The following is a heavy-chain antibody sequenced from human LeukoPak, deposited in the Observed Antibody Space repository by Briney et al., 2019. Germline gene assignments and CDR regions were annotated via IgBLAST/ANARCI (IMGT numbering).Heavy chain of an antibody. CDR3: AREKMATNGGAFDI. D-gene: IGHD5-24*01. V-gene: IGHV4-39*07. J-gene: IGHJ3*02. CDR1: GGSISSSSYY. CDR2: IYYSGST. Sequence: SETLSLTCTVSGGSISSSSYYWGWIRQPPGKGLEWIGSIYYSGSTYYNPSLKSRVTISVDTSKNQFSLKLSSVTAADTAVYYCAREKMATNGGAFDIWGQGTMVTVSS.